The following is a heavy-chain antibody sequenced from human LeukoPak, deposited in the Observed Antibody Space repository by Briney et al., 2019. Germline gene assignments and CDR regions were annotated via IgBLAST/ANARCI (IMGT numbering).Heavy chain of an antibody. CDR3: AKGGAVVLSPFDY. Sequence: PGGSLRLSCAASGFTFSSYAMSWVRQAPGKGLEWVSVISGNGGRTYYADSVKGRFTISRDNSKNTLYLQMNSLRAEDTAIYYCAKGGAVVLSPFDYWGQGTLVTVSS. J-gene: IGHJ4*02. CDR2: ISGNGGRT. D-gene: IGHD2/OR15-2a*01. CDR1: GFTFSSYA. V-gene: IGHV3-23*01.